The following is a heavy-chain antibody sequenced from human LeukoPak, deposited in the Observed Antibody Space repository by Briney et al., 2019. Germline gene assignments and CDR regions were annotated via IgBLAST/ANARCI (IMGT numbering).Heavy chain of an antibody. V-gene: IGHV1-69*05. CDR1: GGTFSSYA. J-gene: IGHJ5*02. CDR3: ARLSGGYDFWSGGPNWFDP. Sequence: SVKVSCKASGGTFSSYAISWVRQAPGQGLEWMGGIIPIFGTANYAQKFQGRVTITTDESTSTVYMELSSLRSEDTAVYYCARLSGGYDFWSGGPNWFDPWGQGTLVTVSS. D-gene: IGHD3-3*01. CDR2: IIPIFGTA.